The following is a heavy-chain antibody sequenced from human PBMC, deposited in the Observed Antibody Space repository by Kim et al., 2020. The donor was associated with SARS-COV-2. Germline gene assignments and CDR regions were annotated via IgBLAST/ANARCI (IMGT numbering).Heavy chain of an antibody. D-gene: IGHD6-13*01. J-gene: IGHJ4*02. V-gene: IGHV3-48*02. Sequence: VKGRVTIARDNDKNSLYLQMNRLRDEDTAVYYCARGGGSSWYLGLFFDYWGQGTLVTVSS. CDR3: ARGGGSSWYLGLFFDY.